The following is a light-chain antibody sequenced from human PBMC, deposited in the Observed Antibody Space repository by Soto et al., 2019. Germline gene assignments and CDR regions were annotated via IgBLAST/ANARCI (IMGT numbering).Light chain of an antibody. CDR3: QQDDTWPPVT. V-gene: IGKV3-15*01. CDR1: PRNGST. J-gene: IGKJ4*01. CDR2: GTP. Sequence: VMTHSATTLSLSTGCLATRSGRSRPRNGSTLPCHRQTPGQAHRPLMYGTPTRAPGITPRFRGSGSGTELTLTISSLQSEDFAVSYCQQDDTWPPVTFGGGTKVDI.